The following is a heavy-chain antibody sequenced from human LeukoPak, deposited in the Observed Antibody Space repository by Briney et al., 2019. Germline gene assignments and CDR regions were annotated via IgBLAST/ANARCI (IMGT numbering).Heavy chain of an antibody. V-gene: IGHV1-69*04. CDR3: ARARSYSTVTPFYYYGMDV. Sequence: SVKVSCKASGGTFSSYAIRWVRQAPGQGLEWMGRIIPILGIANYAQKFQGRVTITADKSTSTAYMELSSLRSEDTAVYYCARARSYSTVTPFYYYGMDVWGQGTTVTVSS. CDR1: GGTFSSYA. D-gene: IGHD4-17*01. J-gene: IGHJ6*02. CDR2: IIPILGIA.